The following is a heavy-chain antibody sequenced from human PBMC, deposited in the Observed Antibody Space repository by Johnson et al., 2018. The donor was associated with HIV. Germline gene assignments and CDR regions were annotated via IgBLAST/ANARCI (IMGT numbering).Heavy chain of an antibody. V-gene: IGHV3-11*04. CDR3: ARDRLWFGESDAFDI. CDR2: LYSDGRT. D-gene: IGHD3-10*01. J-gene: IGHJ3*02. Sequence: MLLVASGGGLVKPGGSLRLSCAASGFTFSDYYMSWIRQAPGKGLEWLSVLYSDGRTYYADSVKGRFTISRDNAKNSLYLQMNSLRAEDTAVYYCARDRLWFGESDAFDIWGQGTMVTVSS. CDR1: GFTFSDYY.